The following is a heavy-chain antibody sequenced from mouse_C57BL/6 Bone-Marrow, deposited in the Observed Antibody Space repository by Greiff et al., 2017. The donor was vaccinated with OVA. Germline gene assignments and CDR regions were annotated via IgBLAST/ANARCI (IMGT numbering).Heavy chain of an antibody. J-gene: IGHJ4*01. D-gene: IGHD1-1*01. Sequence: QVQLKQSGAELVKPGASVKISCKASGYAFSSYWMNWVKQRPGKGLEWIGQIYPGDGDTNYNGKFKGKATLTADKSSSTAYMQLSSLTSEDSAVYFCARVVTTVVEDHYYAMDYWGQGTSVTVSS. CDR2: IYPGDGDT. CDR3: ARVVTTVVEDHYYAMDY. CDR1: GYAFSSYW. V-gene: IGHV1-80*01.